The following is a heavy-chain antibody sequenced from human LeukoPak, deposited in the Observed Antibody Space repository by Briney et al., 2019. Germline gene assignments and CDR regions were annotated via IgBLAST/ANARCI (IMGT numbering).Heavy chain of an antibody. D-gene: IGHD2/OR15-2a*01. CDR3: ARSLMTLSDAFDI. CDR2: IYYSGST. CDR1: GGSISSSSYC. J-gene: IGHJ3*02. V-gene: IGHV4-39*01. Sequence: PSETLSLTCTVSGGSISSSSYCWGWIRQPPGKGLEWIGSIYYSGSTYYNPSLKSRVTISVDTSKNQFSLKLSSVTAADTAVYYCARSLMTLSDAFDIWGQGTMVTVSS.